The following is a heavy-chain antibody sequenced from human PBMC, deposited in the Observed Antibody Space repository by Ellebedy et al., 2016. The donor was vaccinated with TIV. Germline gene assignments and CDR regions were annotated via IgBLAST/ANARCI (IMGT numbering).Heavy chain of an antibody. Sequence: GESLKIPCVDSGLTFSRYWMSWVRQTPGKGLEWVANIKQDGSEKYYVDSVKGRFTISRDNAQNSVYLQMNSLRDEDTAVYYCARVGYGVYSMDVWGQGTTVTVSS. CDR3: ARVGYGVYSMDV. CDR2: IKQDGSEK. J-gene: IGHJ6*02. D-gene: IGHD1-1*01. V-gene: IGHV3-7*04. CDR1: GLTFSRYW.